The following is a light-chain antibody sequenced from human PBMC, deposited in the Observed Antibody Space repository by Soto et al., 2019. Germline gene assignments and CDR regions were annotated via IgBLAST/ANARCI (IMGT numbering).Light chain of an antibody. CDR3: ASWDNSLNGLYV. V-gene: IGLV1-44*01. CDR2: GNN. Sequence: QSALTQPPSASGTPGQRLTISCSGTSSNIGSHPVNWYQQLPGTAPKLLLYGNNQRPSGVPDRFSGSKSGTSASLAISGLQSEDEAEYYCASWDNSLNGLYVFGTGTKVTVL. J-gene: IGLJ1*01. CDR1: SSNIGSHP.